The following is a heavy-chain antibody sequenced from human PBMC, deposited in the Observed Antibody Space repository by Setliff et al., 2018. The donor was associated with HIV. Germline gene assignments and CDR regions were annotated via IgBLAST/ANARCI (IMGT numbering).Heavy chain of an antibody. CDR3: AREELSAFSYGDRYWYFSL. Sequence: GGSLRLSCAASGFSFSTYGMSWVRQAPGREFEWISYISKNSEISYYPDSVKGRFTISRDNAQNSLFLQIHNVRVEDTAVYYCAREELSAFSYGDRYWYFSLWGRGTLVTVSS. D-gene: IGHD3-16*01. CDR1: GFSFSTYG. V-gene: IGHV3-48*01. J-gene: IGHJ2*01. CDR2: ISKNSEIS.